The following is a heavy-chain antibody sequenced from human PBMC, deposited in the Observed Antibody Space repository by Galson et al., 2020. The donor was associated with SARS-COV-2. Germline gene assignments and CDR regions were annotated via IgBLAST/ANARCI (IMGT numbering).Heavy chain of an antibody. J-gene: IGHJ4*02. V-gene: IGHV3-74*01. D-gene: IGHD6-19*01. Sequence: GESLKISCAASGFTFSIYWMHWVRQAPGKGPVWVSRINPDESDTSYADSARGRFTISRDNAKNTLHLQMDSLRAEDTAVYYCVRDRPTGWFTDYWGQGTLVSVSS. CDR2: INPDESDT. CDR3: VRDRPTGWFTDY. CDR1: GFTFSIYW.